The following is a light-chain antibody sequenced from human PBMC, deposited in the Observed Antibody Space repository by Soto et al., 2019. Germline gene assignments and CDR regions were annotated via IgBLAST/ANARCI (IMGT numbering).Light chain of an antibody. J-gene: IGLJ2*01. CDR1: SSNIGAGYD. Sequence: QSVLTQPPSVSGAPGQRVTISCTGSSSNIGAGYDVHWYQHLPGTAPKLLIYGNTNRPSGVPDRFSGSTSGSSASLAITGLQAEDEADYYCQSYDSSRSVVFGGGTKLTVL. CDR2: GNT. V-gene: IGLV1-40*01. CDR3: QSYDSSRSVV.